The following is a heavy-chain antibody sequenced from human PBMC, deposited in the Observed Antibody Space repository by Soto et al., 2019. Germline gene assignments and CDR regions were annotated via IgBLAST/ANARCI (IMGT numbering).Heavy chain of an antibody. Sequence: QVQLVQSGAEVTKPGSSVKVSCKASGGTFSSYTISWVRQSPGQGLEWMGRIIPILGIANYAQKFQGRVTITADKSTSTDYMELRSLRSEDTAVYYCASSNRGASAFDLWGQGRMVTVSS. CDR1: GGTFSSYT. D-gene: IGHD1-26*01. CDR3: ASSNRGASAFDL. J-gene: IGHJ3*01. CDR2: IIPILGIA. V-gene: IGHV1-69*02.